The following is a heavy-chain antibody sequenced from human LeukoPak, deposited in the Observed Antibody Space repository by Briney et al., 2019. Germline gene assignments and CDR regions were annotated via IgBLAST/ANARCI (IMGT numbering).Heavy chain of an antibody. D-gene: IGHD2-21*02. Sequence: GESLRLSCAASGFTFDDYAMHWVRQAPGKGLEWVSLITRDGGSTYYADSVKGRFTISRDNSKNSLYLQMISLRTEDTALYHCAKEVVTATNYYYGMDVWGQGTTVTVSS. CDR3: AKEVVTATNYYYGMDV. V-gene: IGHV3-43*02. J-gene: IGHJ6*02. CDR2: ITRDGGST. CDR1: GFTFDDYA.